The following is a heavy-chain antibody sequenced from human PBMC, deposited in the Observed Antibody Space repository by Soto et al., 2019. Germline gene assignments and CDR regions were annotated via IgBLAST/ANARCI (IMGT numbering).Heavy chain of an antibody. CDR1: GYTFTSYG. CDR3: ARDFCSRSSCYLDY. CDR2: ISGYNGNT. V-gene: IGHV1-18*01. J-gene: IGHJ4*02. D-gene: IGHD2-2*01. Sequence: GASVKVSCKTSGYTFTSYGITWVRQAPGQGLEWMGWISGYNGNTNYAQKLQGRVTMTTDTSTSTAYRELRSLRSDDTAVYYCARDFCSRSSCYLDYWAQGTLVTVSS.